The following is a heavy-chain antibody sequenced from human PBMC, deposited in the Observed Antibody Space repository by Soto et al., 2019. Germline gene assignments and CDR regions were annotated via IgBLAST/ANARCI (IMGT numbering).Heavy chain of an antibody. CDR1: GFTFSDYY. J-gene: IGHJ5*02. CDR2: ISSSGSTI. CDR3: ARDPPKAYCSGGSCYSYRGWFDP. Sequence: PGGSLRLSCAASGFTFSDYYMSWIRQAPGKGLEWVSYISSSGSTIYYADSVKGRFTISRDNAKNSLYLQMNSLRAEDTAVYYCARDPPKAYCSGGSCYSYRGWFDPWGQGTLVTVSS. V-gene: IGHV3-11*01. D-gene: IGHD2-15*01.